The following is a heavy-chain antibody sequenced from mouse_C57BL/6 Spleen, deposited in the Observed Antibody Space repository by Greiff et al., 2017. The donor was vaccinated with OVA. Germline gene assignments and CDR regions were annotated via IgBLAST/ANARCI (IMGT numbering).Heavy chain of an antibody. CDR3: ALNWDVCDY. CDR2: ISYDGSN. J-gene: IGHJ2*01. Sequence: VQLQQSGPGLVKPSQSLSLTCSVTGYSITSGYYWNWIRQFPGNKLEWMGYISYDGSNNYNPSLKNRISITRDTSKNQFFLKLNSVTTEDTATYYCALNWDVCDYWGQGTTLTVSS. CDR1: GYSITSGYY. D-gene: IGHD4-1*01. V-gene: IGHV3-6*01.